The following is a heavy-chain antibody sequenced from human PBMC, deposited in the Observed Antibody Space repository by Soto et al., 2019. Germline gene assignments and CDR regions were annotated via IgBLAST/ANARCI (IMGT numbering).Heavy chain of an antibody. CDR1: GFPFTTYG. J-gene: IGHJ4*02. CDR3: VGGQYYFDY. V-gene: IGHV3-30*03. CDR2: ISYDGSNK. D-gene: IGHD3-10*01. Sequence: QVQLVESGGGVVQPGRSLRLSCAASGFPFTTYGMHWVREGPGKGLEWVAVISYDGSNKYYADSVKGRFTISRDNSKNTLYLQMNTLRRADTALYYCVGGQYYFDYRGQGTLVAVAS.